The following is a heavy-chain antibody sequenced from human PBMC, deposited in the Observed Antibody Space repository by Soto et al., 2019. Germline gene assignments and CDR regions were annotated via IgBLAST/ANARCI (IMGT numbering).Heavy chain of an antibody. CDR2: ISGSGGST. Sequence: PGGSLRLSCAASGFTFSSYAMSLVRQAPGKGLECVSAISGSGGSTYYADSVKGRFTISRDNSKNTLYLQMNSLRAEDTAVYYCAKSPGFWSGPLGDYWGQGTLVTVSS. J-gene: IGHJ4*02. CDR1: GFTFSSYA. D-gene: IGHD3-3*01. CDR3: AKSPGFWSGPLGDY. V-gene: IGHV3-23*01.